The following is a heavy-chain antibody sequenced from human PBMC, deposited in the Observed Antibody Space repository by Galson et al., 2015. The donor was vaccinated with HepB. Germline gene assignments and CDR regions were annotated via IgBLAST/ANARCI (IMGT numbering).Heavy chain of an antibody. D-gene: IGHD2-2*02. V-gene: IGHV1-69*13. CDR1: GGTFSSYA. CDR3: AREEQARYCSSTSCYIGYYMDV. J-gene: IGHJ6*03. CDR2: IIPIFGTA. Sequence: SVKVSCKASGGTFSSYAISWVRQAPGQGLEWMGGIIPIFGTANYAQKFQGRVTITADESTSTAYMELSSLRSEDTAVYYCAREEQARYCSSTSCYIGYYMDVWGKGTTVTVSS.